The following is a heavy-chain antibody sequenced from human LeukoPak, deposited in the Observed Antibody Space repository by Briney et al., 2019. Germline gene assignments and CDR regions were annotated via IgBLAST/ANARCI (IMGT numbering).Heavy chain of an antibody. D-gene: IGHD3-16*01. CDR1: GFTFSRYW. Sequence: PGGSLRLSCAASGFTFSRYWMTWVRQAPGKGLEWVANIKQDGSEKYYVDSVKGRYTISRDNAKNSLYLQMNSLRAEDTAVYYCARVSPMITHFDYWGQGTLVTVSS. J-gene: IGHJ4*02. CDR2: IKQDGSEK. CDR3: ARVSPMITHFDY. V-gene: IGHV3-7*01.